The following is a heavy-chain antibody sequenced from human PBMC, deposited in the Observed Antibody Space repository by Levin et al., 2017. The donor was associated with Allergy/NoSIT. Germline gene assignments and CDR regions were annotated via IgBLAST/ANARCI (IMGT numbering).Heavy chain of an antibody. CDR1: GYTFTNHY. D-gene: IGHD2-21*01. CDR3: AREACSGNNCYAWFDS. V-gene: IGHV1-46*01. CDR2: ITPTLGST. Sequence: ASVKVSCKASGYTFTNHYIYWMRQAPGQGLEWMGIITPTLGSTTYAQKFQGRVTMTRDTSTSTVYMELTSLTSDDTAVYYCAREACSGNNCYAWFDSWGQGTLVTVSS. J-gene: IGHJ5*01.